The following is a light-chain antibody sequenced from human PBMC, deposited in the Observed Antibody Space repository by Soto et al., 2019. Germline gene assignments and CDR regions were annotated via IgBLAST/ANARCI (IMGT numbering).Light chain of an antibody. CDR2: GAS. CDR3: QKYGSSGT. J-gene: IGKJ1*01. CDR1: QSVSNNY. V-gene: IGKV3-20*01. Sequence: EIVLTQSPGTLSLSPGERATLSCRASQSVSNNYLAWYQQKPGQAPWLLIYGASNRATGIPDRFSGSGSGTDFTLTISRLEPEDFAVYYCQKYGSSGTFGQGTTVDIK.